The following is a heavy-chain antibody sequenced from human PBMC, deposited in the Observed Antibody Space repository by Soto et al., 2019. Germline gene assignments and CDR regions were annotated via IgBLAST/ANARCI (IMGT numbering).Heavy chain of an antibody. J-gene: IGHJ5*02. V-gene: IGHV1-2*02. D-gene: IGHD4-17*01. CDR3: SRVRTVATYNWVDP. Sequence: GASVKVSCKASGYTLTDFYMQWVRQAPGQGLEWMGWINPNSGGTTYAKKFWGRVTMSRDTSVNTAYLEVTRLRSDDTAVYYCSRVRTVATYNWVDPWGQGTLVTVS. CDR2: INPNSGGT. CDR1: GYTLTDFY.